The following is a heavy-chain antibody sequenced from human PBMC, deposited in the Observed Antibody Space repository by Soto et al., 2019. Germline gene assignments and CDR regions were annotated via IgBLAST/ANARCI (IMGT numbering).Heavy chain of an antibody. CDR2: IYHSGST. V-gene: IGHV4-4*02. CDR3: ARAALGGSGWPFDY. Sequence: QVQLQESGPGLVKPSGTLSLTCAVSGGSISSSNWWSWVRQPPGKGLEWIGEIYHSGSTNYNPSPTSRVTTSVDKSKSQFSLQLSSVTAADTAVYYCARAALGGSGWPFDYWGQGTLVTVSS. J-gene: IGHJ4*02. D-gene: IGHD6-25*01. CDR1: GGSISSSNW.